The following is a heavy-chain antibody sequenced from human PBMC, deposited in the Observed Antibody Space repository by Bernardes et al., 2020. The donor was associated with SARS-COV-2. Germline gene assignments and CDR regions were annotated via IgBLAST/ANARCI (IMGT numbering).Heavy chain of an antibody. CDR1: GFTVSSNY. J-gene: IGHJ6*02. Sequence: GGSLRLSCAASGFTVSSNYMSWVRQAPGKGLEWVSVIYSGGSTYYADSMKGRFTISRDNSKNTLYLQMNSLRAEDTAVYYCAREWRGTHYYYGMDVWGQGTTVTV. CDR3: AREWRGTHYYYGMDV. D-gene: IGHD3-16*01. CDR2: IYSGGST. V-gene: IGHV3-53*01.